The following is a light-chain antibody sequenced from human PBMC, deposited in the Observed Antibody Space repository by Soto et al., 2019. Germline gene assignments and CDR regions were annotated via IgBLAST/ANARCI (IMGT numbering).Light chain of an antibody. V-gene: IGLV1-40*01. Sequence: QPVLTQPPSVSGAPGQRVTISCTGSSSNIGAGYDVQWYQQLPGTAPKLLIYGNSNRPSEVPDRFSGYKSGTSAPLAITGLQAEDEADYYCQSYDSSLSVWVFGGGTKLTVL. CDR2: GNS. J-gene: IGLJ3*02. CDR3: QSYDSSLSVWV. CDR1: SSNIGAGYD.